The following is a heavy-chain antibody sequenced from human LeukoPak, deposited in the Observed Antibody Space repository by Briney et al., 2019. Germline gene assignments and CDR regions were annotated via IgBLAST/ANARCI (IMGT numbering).Heavy chain of an antibody. Sequence: SVEVSCEASVCSSTYYYIHWIRRAPAQGLDWMGLINPNSCCTNYAKKFQGRVTMNRETSIRTAYMDLKSLRSNDTAVYYCGRGAMVRPNKWFEPWGQGTLLTVSS. V-gene: IGHV1-2*02. J-gene: IGHJ5*02. CDR3: GRGAMVRPNKWFEP. CDR1: VCSSTYYY. D-gene: IGHD2-8*01. CDR2: INPNSCCT.